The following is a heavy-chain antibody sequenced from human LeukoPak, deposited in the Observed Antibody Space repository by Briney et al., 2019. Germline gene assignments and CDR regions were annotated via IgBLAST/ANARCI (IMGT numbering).Heavy chain of an antibody. CDR1: GYSFSDYH. J-gene: IGHJ4*02. Sequence: ASVKVSCKTSGYSFSDYHIQWLRQAPGQGLEWMGWINPDSGGTKSAEKFQGRVGWTRDTSISTVYMELSRLRSDDTAVYYCAREEDVLNSFDFWGQGTQVTVSS. CDR2: INPDSGGT. V-gene: IGHV1-2*02. CDR3: AREEDVLNSFDF. D-gene: IGHD3-16*01.